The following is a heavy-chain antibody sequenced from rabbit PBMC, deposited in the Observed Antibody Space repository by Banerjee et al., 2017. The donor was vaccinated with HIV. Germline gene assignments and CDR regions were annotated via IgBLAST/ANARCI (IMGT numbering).Heavy chain of an antibody. CDR3: ARVLVEYDYGMDL. CDR1: GFSFNSNYV. V-gene: IGHV1S45*01. Sequence: QEQLVESGGGLVKPEGSLTLTCTASGFSFNSNYVMCWVRQAPGKGLEWIACINTSSGNTVYATWAKGRFSISKTSSTTVTLQMTSLTAADTASYFCARVLVEYDYGMDLWGQGTLVTVS. J-gene: IGHJ6*01. CDR2: INTSSGNT. D-gene: IGHD4-2*01.